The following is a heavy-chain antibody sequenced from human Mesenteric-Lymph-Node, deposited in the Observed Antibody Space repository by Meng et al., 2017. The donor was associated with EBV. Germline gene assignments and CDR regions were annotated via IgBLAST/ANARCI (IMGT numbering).Heavy chain of an antibody. V-gene: IGHV4-4*02. CDR1: SGSISSSHW. CDR2: IYHSGST. D-gene: IGHD2-8*01. CDR3: GTMVARWGAENPNDY. J-gene: IGHJ4*02. Sequence: QVHLQGSGPGLVKPSGTLSLPCAVSSGSISSSHWWSWVRQPPGKGLEWIGDIYHSGSTNYSPSLKSRVTMSMDTSNNQFSLRLTSVTAADTAVYYCGTMVARWGAENPNDYWGQGILVTVSS.